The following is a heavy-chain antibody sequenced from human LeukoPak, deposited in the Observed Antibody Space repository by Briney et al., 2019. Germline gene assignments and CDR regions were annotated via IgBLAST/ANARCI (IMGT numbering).Heavy chain of an antibody. CDR3: ARVLRDLKGYWYFDL. D-gene: IGHD5-24*01. Sequence: ASVKVSCKASGYTFTSYGISWVRQAPAQGLEWMRWISGYNSNTNDAQKFQGRVTMTTDTSTSTAYMELRSLRSDDTAVYYCARVLRDLKGYWYFDLWGRGTLVTVSS. J-gene: IGHJ2*01. V-gene: IGHV1-18*01. CDR2: ISGYNSNT. CDR1: GYTFTSYG.